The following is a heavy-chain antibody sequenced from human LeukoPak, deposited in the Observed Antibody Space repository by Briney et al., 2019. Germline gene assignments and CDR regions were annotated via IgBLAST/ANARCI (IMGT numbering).Heavy chain of an antibody. V-gene: IGHV1-18*01. D-gene: IGHD3-22*01. CDR1: GYTFTSYG. Sequence: ASVKVSCKASGYTFTSYGISWVRQAPGQGLEWMGWISAYNGNTNYAQKLQGRVTMTTDTSTSTAYMELRSLRSDDTAVYYCAREGVSGYELYYDSSGAFDYRGQGTLVTVSS. J-gene: IGHJ4*02. CDR2: ISAYNGNT. CDR3: AREGVSGYELYYDSSGAFDY.